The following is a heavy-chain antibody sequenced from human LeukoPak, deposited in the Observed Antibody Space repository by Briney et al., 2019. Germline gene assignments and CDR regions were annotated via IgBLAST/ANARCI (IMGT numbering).Heavy chain of an antibody. CDR3: ARVPRRNSSGYYYPGV. V-gene: IGHV4-39*07. D-gene: IGHD3-22*01. J-gene: IGHJ4*02. CDR2: IYYSGSA. CDR1: GGSVNSGTYY. Sequence: SETLSLTCTVSGGSVNSGTYYWSWIRQPPGKGLEWIGNIYYSGSAYYNPSLKSRVTMSVDTSKNQFSLKLSSVTAADTAVYYCARVPRRNSSGYYYPGVWGQGTLVTVSS.